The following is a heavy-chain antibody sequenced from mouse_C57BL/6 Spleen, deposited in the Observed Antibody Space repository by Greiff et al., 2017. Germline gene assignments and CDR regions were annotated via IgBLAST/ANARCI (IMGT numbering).Heavy chain of an antibody. CDR2: ISSGSGTI. V-gene: IGHV5-17*01. CDR1: GFTFSDYG. D-gene: IGHD2-3*01. CDR3: ARLYDGYYPDY. J-gene: IGHJ2*01. Sequence: EVQLVESGGGLVKPGGSLKLSCAASGFTFSDYGMHWVRQAPEKGLEWVAYISSGSGTIYYADTVKGRFTLSRDNAKNTLFLQMTSLRSEDTAMYYCARLYDGYYPDYWGQGTTLTVSA.